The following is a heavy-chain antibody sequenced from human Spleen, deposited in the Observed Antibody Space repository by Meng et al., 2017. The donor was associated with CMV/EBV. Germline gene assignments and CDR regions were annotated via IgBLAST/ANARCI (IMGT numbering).Heavy chain of an antibody. CDR3: AKDTRTGGVALRPTGYGMDV. D-gene: IGHD6-6*01. V-gene: IGHV3-23*03. CDR1: GFTFSSYS. CDR2: IYSGGSST. J-gene: IGHJ6*02. Sequence: GESLKISCAASGFTFSSYSMSWVRRAPGKGLEWVSVIYSGGSSTSYADPVKGRFTISRDNSKNTLFLQMNSLRAGDTAVYYCAKDTRTGGVALRPTGYGMDVWGQGTTVTVSS.